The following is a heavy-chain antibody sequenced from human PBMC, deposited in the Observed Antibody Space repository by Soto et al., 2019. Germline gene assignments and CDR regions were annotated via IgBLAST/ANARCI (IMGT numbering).Heavy chain of an antibody. V-gene: IGHV3-7*03. CDR1: GFTFSSYW. D-gene: IGHD6-13*01. J-gene: IGHJ4*02. CDR2: IKQDGSEK. CDR3: ARAGGYSSSWYFDY. Sequence: EVQLVESGGGLVQPGGSLRLSCAASGFTFSSYWMSWVRQAPGKGLEWVANIKQDGSEKYYVDSVKGRFTISRDNAKNSLYLQMNSLRAEDTAVYYCARAGGYSSSWYFDYWGQGTLVTVSS.